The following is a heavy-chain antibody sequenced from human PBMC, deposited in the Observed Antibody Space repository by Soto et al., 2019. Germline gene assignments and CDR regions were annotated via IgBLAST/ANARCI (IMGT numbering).Heavy chain of an antibody. D-gene: IGHD6-19*01. CDR3: ATTQWLAYNWFDP. Sequence: ASVKVSCKASGYTFTGYYVHWVRQAPGQGLEWMGWINPNGGGTNFAQKFQGRVTMTRDTSLSTAYMELSRLRPDDTALYYCATTQWLAYNWFDPWGQGTLVTVSS. CDR1: GYTFTGYY. CDR2: INPNGGGT. J-gene: IGHJ5*02. V-gene: IGHV1-2*02.